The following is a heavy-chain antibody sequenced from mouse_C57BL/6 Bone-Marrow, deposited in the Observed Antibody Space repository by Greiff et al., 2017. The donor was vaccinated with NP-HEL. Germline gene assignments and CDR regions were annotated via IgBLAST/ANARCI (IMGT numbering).Heavy chain of an antibody. J-gene: IGHJ4*01. CDR3: TPYAMDY. V-gene: IGHV14-4*01. Sequence: EVQLQQSGAELVRPGASVKLSCTASGFNIKDDYMHWVKQRPEQGLEWMGWIDPEDGDTEYASKFQGKGTITADTSSNTAYLQLSSLTSEDTAVYYCTPYAMDYWGQGTSVTVSS. CDR2: IDPEDGDT. CDR1: GFNIKDDY.